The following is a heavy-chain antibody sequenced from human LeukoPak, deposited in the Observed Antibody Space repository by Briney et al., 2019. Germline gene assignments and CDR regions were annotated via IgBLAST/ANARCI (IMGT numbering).Heavy chain of an antibody. D-gene: IGHD3-10*01. CDR3: ARGGYYGSGNDFRFDP. CDR2: IYYTGRT. Sequence: SETLSLTCIVSGGPISVDYWNWIRQAPGKGLEWIGYIYYTGRTKYNPSLASRLTISIDTSKSQFSLRLTSVTAADTVVYYCARGGYYGSGNDFRFDPWGQGTLVTVSS. CDR1: GGPISVDY. J-gene: IGHJ5*02. V-gene: IGHV4-59*01.